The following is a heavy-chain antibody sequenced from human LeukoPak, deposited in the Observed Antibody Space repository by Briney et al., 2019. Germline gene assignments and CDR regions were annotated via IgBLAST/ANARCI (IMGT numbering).Heavy chain of an antibody. D-gene: IGHD1-26*01. CDR2: FYSTGST. CDR3: ARDQDSGSLDY. V-gene: IGHV4-4*07. J-gene: IGHJ4*02. CDR1: GGSKSIYY. Sequence: SETLSLTCTVSGGSKSIYYWTWIRQPAGKGLEWIGRFYSTGSTNYNPSLKSRVTMSVDTSKNQFSLKLSSVTAADTAVYYCARDQDSGSLDYWGQGTLVTVSS.